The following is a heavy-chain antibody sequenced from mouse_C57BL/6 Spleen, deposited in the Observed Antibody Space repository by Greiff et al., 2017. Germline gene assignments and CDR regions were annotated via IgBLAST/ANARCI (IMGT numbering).Heavy chain of an antibody. J-gene: IGHJ2*01. D-gene: IGHD1-1*01. CDR3: TRASYYGSSYP. V-gene: IGHV1-15*01. CDR2: IDPETGGT. CDR1: GYTFTDYE. Sequence: VQLQQSGAELVRPGASVTLSCKASGYTFTDYEMHWVKQTPVHGLEWIGAIDPETGGTAYNQKFKGKALLTADKSSSTAYMELRSLTSEDSAVYYCTRASYYGSSYPWGQGTTLTVSS.